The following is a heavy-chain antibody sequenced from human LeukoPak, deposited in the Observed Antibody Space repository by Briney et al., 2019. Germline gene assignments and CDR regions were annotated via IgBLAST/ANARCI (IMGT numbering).Heavy chain of an antibody. V-gene: IGHV3-23*01. D-gene: IGHD6-19*01. J-gene: IGHJ4*02. CDR1: GFTFSDYA. CDR3: AKDTTVPATND. CDR2: ITSTGGNT. Sequence: PGGSLRLSCAASGFTFSDYAMSWVRQAPGKGLEWVSIITSTGGNTYYADSVKGRFTISRDNSKNTLYLQMNSLRDEDTAVYYCAKDTTVPATNDWGQGTLVTVSS.